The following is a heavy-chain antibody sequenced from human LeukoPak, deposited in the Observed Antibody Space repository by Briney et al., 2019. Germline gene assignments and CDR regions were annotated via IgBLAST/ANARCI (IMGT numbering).Heavy chain of an antibody. Sequence: GASVKVSCKASGYTFTSYGISWVRQAPGQGLEWMGWISAYNGNTNYAQKLQGRVTMTTDTSTSTAYMELRSLRSDDTAVYYCARRRYDILTGYYNSVGTPYYYYYGMDVWGQGTTVTVSS. V-gene: IGHV1-18*01. CDR2: ISAYNGNT. J-gene: IGHJ6*02. D-gene: IGHD3-9*01. CDR3: ARRRYDILTGYYNSVGTPYYYYYGMDV. CDR1: GYTFTSYG.